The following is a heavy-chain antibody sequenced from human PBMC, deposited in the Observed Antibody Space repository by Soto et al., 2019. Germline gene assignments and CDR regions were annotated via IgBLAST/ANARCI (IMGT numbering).Heavy chain of an antibody. Sequence: QVQLVQSGAEVKKPGASVKVSCKASGYTFTSYGIIWVRQAPGQGLEWMGWISAYNGNTHYAQKLQGRVTMTTDTSTSTADMELRSLRSDDTAVYYCARDRGSYALDYWGQGTLVPVSS. J-gene: IGHJ4*02. CDR2: ISAYNGNT. CDR1: GYTFTSYG. D-gene: IGHD1-26*01. V-gene: IGHV1-18*01. CDR3: ARDRGSYALDY.